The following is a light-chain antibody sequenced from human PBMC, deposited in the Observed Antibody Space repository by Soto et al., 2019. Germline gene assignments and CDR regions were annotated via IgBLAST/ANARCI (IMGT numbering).Light chain of an antibody. Sequence: QSVLTQPASVSGSPGQSITISCTGTSSDIGDYNSVSWYQQHPGKAPKLIIYEVTNRPSGVSNRFSASKSGNTASLTISGLQAEDEADYYCSAYTRDITAFGGTEFGGGTKVTVL. CDR1: SSDIGDYNS. CDR2: EVT. CDR3: SAYTRDITAFGGTE. J-gene: IGLJ3*02. V-gene: IGLV2-14*01.